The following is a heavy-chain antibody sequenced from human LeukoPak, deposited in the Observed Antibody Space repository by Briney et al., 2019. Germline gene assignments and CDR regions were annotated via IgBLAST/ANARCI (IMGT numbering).Heavy chain of an antibody. J-gene: IGHJ4*02. V-gene: IGHV3-33*06. CDR3: ANNFDY. CDR1: GFTFSNYG. CDR2: IYYEGSNQ. Sequence: GGSLRLSFTASGFTFSNYGMHWVRQAPGKGLEWVALIYYEGSNQYYADSVKGRFTISRDNSKNTLYLQMNSLRAEDTAMYYCANNFDYWGQGTLVTVSS.